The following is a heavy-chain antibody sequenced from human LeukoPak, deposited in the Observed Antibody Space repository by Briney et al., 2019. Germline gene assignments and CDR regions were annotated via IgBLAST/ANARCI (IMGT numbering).Heavy chain of an antibody. V-gene: IGHV4-39*01. Sequence: PSETLSLTCTVSGGSISSSSYYWGWIRQPPGKGLEWIGNIYYSGSTYYNPSLKSRVTISVDTSKNQFSLKLSSVTAADTAVYYCASITIFGVVISLRYYFDYWGHGTLVAVSS. CDR2: IYYSGST. D-gene: IGHD3-3*01. CDR1: GGSISSSSYY. J-gene: IGHJ4*01. CDR3: ASITIFGVVISLRYYFDY.